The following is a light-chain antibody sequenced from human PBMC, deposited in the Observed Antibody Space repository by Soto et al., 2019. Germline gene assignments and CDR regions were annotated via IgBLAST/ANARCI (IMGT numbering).Light chain of an antibody. CDR3: QQYNNWPPNT. V-gene: IGKV3-15*01. J-gene: IGKJ2*01. CDR2: GVS. Sequence: ETVMTQSPATLSLSPGERGTLSCRASQSVGSNLAWYQQRPGQAPRLLIYGVSTRATGIPARFSGSGSGTEFTLSISSLQSEDFAVYYCQQYNNWPPNTFGQGTKLEIK. CDR1: QSVGSN.